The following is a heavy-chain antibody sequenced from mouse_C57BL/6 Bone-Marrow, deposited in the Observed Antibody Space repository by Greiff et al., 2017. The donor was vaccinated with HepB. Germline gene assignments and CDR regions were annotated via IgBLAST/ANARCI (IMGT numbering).Heavy chain of an antibody. CDR3: ARLITAVVDWYFDV. D-gene: IGHD1-1*01. CDR2: INTGGGST. V-gene: IGHV5-12*01. CDR1: GFTFSDYY. J-gene: IGHJ1*03. Sequence: EVHLVESGGGLVQPGGSLKLSCAASGFTFSDYYMHWVRQTPEKRLEWVAYINTGGGSTYYPDTVKGRFTIARDNAKNTLNLQMSRLKSEDTAMYYCARLITAVVDWYFDVWGTGTTVTVSS.